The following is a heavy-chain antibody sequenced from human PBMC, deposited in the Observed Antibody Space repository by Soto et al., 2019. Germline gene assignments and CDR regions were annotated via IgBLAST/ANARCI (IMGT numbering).Heavy chain of an antibody. V-gene: IGHV4-59*01. J-gene: IGHJ4*02. CDR1: GDSISGYY. Sequence: QVQLQESGPGVVKPSETLSLTCTVSGDSISGYYWSWIRQPPGKGLEWLGHIYYIGNTNYNPSLKSRITISVDRSRNRFSLKLRSVTAADTAVYFCARQTVLTTEGAGPLDYWGQGTLVSVSS. CDR2: IYYIGNT. CDR3: ARQTVLTTEGAGPLDY. D-gene: IGHD1-26*01.